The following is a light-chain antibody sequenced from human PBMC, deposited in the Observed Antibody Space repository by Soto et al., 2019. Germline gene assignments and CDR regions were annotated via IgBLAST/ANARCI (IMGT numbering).Light chain of an antibody. Sequence: DIQMTQSPSTLSSSVGDRVTITCRASQSISSWVAWYLQKPGKAPKLLIYDASSLESGVPSRFSGSRNGTEFTVTISSQQPDDFATFYCQQYNSYWTFGQGTKVDIK. V-gene: IGKV1-5*01. CDR1: QSISSW. CDR3: QQYNSYWT. J-gene: IGKJ1*01. CDR2: DAS.